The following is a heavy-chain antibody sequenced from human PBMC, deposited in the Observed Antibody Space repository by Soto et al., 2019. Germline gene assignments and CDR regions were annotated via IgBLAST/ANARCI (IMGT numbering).Heavy chain of an antibody. D-gene: IGHD5-18*01. CDR2: INPSGGST. CDR1: GYTFTSYY. V-gene: IGHV1-46*01. Sequence: ASVKVSCKASGYTFTSYYMHWVRQAPGQGLEWMGIINPSGGSTSYAQKFQGRVTMTRDTSTSTVYMELSSLRSEDTAVYYCARDLANVDTAMVQNYYYYGMDVWGQGTTVTVSS. J-gene: IGHJ6*02. CDR3: ARDLANVDTAMVQNYYYYGMDV.